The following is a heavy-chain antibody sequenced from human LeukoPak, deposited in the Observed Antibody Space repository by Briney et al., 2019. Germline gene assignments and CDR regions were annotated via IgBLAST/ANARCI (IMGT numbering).Heavy chain of an antibody. CDR1: GFTFSSYA. V-gene: IGHV3-64*01. CDR3: ARGSGSYDY. Sequence: PGRSLRLSCAASGFTFSSYAMHWVRQAPGKGLEYVSAISSNGGSTYYANSVKGRFTISRDNSKNTLYLQMGSLRAEDMAVYYCARGSGSYDYWGQGTLVTVSS. CDR2: ISSNGGST. D-gene: IGHD6-6*01. J-gene: IGHJ4*02.